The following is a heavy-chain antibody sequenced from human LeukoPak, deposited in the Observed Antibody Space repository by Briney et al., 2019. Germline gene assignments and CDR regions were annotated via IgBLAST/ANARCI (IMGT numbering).Heavy chain of an antibody. J-gene: IGHJ4*02. Sequence: ASVKVSCKASGYTFTDNGISGVRQAPGEGLEWMGWISANSGKTKYAQRFQGRVTMTRETSSSTVYMELRSLRSDDTAVYFCARDKNYRFDYWGQGTLVSVTS. CDR1: GYTFTDNG. CDR2: ISANSGKT. V-gene: IGHV1-18*01. CDR3: ARDKNYRFDY. D-gene: IGHD3-16*02.